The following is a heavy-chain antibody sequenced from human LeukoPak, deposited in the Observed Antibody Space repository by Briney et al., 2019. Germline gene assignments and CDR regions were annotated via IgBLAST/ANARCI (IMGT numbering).Heavy chain of an antibody. CDR2: IKPDGSDS. V-gene: IGHV3-7*01. CDR1: GFTFSNYW. D-gene: IGHD3-10*01. Sequence: GGSLRLSCAASGFTFSNYWMTWVRQSPGKGLEWVAIIKPDGSDSYSVDSEKGRFTVSRDNAKNSLYLQTSSLRAEDTAVYYCARGGHRQKEFWGQGTLVPVSS. CDR3: ARGGHRQKEF. J-gene: IGHJ4*02.